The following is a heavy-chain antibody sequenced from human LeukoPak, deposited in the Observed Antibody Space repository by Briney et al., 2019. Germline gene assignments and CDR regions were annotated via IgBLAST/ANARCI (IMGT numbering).Heavy chain of an antibody. Sequence: SETLSLTCAVYGGSFSGYYWSWIRQPPGKGLEWIGSIYYSGSTYYNPSLKSRVTISVDTSKIQFSLRLSSVTAADTAVYYCASRIAALYYFDYWGQGILVTVSS. CDR3: ASRIAALYYFDY. D-gene: IGHD6-13*01. CDR2: IYYSGST. CDR1: GGSFSGYY. J-gene: IGHJ4*02. V-gene: IGHV4-34*01.